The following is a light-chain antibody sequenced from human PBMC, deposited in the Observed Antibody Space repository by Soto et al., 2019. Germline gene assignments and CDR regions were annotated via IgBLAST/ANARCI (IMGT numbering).Light chain of an antibody. J-gene: IGLJ1*01. CDR3: CSSAGSSTFSCV. CDR2: EVS. CDR1: SSDVGSYNL. Sequence: QSVLTQPASVSGSPGQSITISCTGTSSDVGSYNLVSWYQQHPGKAPKLMIYEVSKRPSGVSNRFSGSKSGNTASLTISGLQAEDEADYYCCSSAGSSTFSCVFRTGTEVTGL. V-gene: IGLV2-23*02.